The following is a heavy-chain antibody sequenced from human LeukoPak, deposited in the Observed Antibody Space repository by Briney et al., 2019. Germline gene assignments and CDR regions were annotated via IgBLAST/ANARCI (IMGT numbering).Heavy chain of an antibody. V-gene: IGHV3-7*01. CDR3: ARDWAAVAGRGAFDI. D-gene: IGHD6-19*01. CDR2: IKQDGSEK. CDR1: GFTFSSYW. J-gene: IGHJ3*02. Sequence: PGGSLRLSCAASGFTFSSYWMSWVRQAPGKGLEWVANIKQDGSEKYYVDSVKGRFTISRDNAKNSLYLQMNSLRAEDTAVYYCARDWAAVAGRGAFDIWGQGTMVTVSS.